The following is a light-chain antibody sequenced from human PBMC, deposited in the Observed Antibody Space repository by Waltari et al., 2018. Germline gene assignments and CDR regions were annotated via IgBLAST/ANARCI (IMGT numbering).Light chain of an antibody. J-gene: IGLJ1*01. CDR2: YDS. CDR3: QVWHAAIDPGV. CDR1: NIGSYS. V-gene: IGLV3-21*04. Sequence: SYVLTQPPSVSVAPGETARITCGGDNIGSYSVHWYQQKTGQAPVLVIFYDSDRPSGIPGRFSGSNSGNTATLTITRVEAGDEANYYCQVWHAAIDPGVFGTGTEVSVL.